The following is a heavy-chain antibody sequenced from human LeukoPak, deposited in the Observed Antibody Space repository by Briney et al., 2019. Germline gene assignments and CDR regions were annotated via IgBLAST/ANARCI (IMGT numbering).Heavy chain of an antibody. CDR1: GYQFTNYW. CDR3: ARLLAAPYYINF. J-gene: IGHJ4*02. D-gene: IGHD6-25*01. Sequence: GESLEISCKGPGYQFTNYWIAWVRQMPGQGLEWLGIIYPRDSDTRYSPSFQGQVSISVDTSIDTAYLQWSSVKASDTAMYYCARLLAAPYYINFWGQGTLVTVSS. V-gene: IGHV5-51*01. CDR2: IYPRDSDT.